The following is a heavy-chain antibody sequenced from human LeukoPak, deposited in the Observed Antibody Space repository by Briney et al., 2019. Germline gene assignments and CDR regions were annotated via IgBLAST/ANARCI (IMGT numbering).Heavy chain of an antibody. D-gene: IGHD5-18*01. Sequence: SETLSPTCAVYGGSFSGYYWSWIRQPPGKGLEWIGYIYYSGSTNYNPSLKSRVTISVDTSKNQFSLKLSSVTAADTAVYYCAREVRIQLWSAPYWYFDLWGRGTLVTVSS. CDR3: AREVRIQLWSAPYWYFDL. CDR2: IYYSGST. CDR1: GGSFSGYY. J-gene: IGHJ2*01. V-gene: IGHV4-59*01.